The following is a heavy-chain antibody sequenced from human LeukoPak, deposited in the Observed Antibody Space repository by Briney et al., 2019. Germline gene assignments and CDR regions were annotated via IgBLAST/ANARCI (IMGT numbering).Heavy chain of an antibody. CDR3: ARDQDYDFWSGYGWFDP. V-gene: IGHV1-18*01. D-gene: IGHD3-3*01. CDR1: GYTFTSYG. J-gene: IGHJ5*02. Sequence: ASVKVSCKASGYTFTSYGISWVRQAPGQGLEWMGWISANNGNTNYAQKLQGRVTMTTDTSTSTAYMELRSLRSDDTAVYYCARDQDYDFWSGYGWFDPWGQGTLVTVSS. CDR2: ISANNGNT.